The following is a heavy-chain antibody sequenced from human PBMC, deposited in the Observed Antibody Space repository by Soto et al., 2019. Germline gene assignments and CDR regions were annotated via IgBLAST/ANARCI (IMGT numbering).Heavy chain of an antibody. CDR3: ARDLYSGYDYYYYYYGMDV. J-gene: IGHJ6*02. D-gene: IGHD5-12*01. CDR1: GYSISSGYY. Sequence: SETLSLTCAVSGYSISSGYYWGWIRQPPGKGLEWIGSIYHSGSTYYNPSLKSRVTISVDTSKNQFSLKLSSVTAADTAVYYCARDLYSGYDYYYYYYGMDVWGQGTTVTVS. V-gene: IGHV4-38-2*02. CDR2: IYHSGST.